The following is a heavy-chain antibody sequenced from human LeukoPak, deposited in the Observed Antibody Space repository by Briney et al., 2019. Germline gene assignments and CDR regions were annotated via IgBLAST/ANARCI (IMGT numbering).Heavy chain of an antibody. J-gene: IGHJ6*03. Sequence: GGSVRLSCEASGYTFSSYAMSWVRQAPGKGLEWVSVIYSGGSTYYAEYVKGRFTILRGNSKNRRYLQMHSLRAEDTAVYYCARVEGSESYYYYYYYMDVWGKGTTVTI. CDR1: GYTFSSYA. CDR2: IYSGGST. D-gene: IGHD3-10*01. CDR3: ARVEGSESYYYYYYYMDV. V-gene: IGHV3-66*01.